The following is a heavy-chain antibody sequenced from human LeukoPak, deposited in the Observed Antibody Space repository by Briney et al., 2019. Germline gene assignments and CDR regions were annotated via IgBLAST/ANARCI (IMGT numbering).Heavy chain of an antibody. J-gene: IGHJ6*03. CDR1: GYTFTSYY. D-gene: IGHD4-17*01. V-gene: IGHV1-46*01. Sequence: ASVKVSCKASGYTFTSYYMHWVRQAPGQGLEWMGIINPSGGSTSYAQKFQGRVTMTRDMSTSTVYMELSSLRAEDTAVYYCAKVQAVTTSLYYYYYYMDVWGKGTTITISS. CDR3: AKVQAVTTSLYYYYYYMDV. CDR2: INPSGGST.